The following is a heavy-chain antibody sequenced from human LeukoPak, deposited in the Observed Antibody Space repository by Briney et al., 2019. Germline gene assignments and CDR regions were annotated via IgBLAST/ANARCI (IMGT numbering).Heavy chain of an antibody. Sequence: PSETLSLTCAVYGGSFSGYYWSWIRQPPGKGLEWIGEINHSGSTNYNPSLKSRVTISVDTSKNQFSLKLSSVTAADTAVYYCARHYGVGSSSARLDSWGQGTLVTVSS. D-gene: IGHD6-6*01. J-gene: IGHJ4*02. CDR1: GGSFSGYY. V-gene: IGHV4-34*01. CDR2: INHSGST. CDR3: ARHYGVGSSSARLDS.